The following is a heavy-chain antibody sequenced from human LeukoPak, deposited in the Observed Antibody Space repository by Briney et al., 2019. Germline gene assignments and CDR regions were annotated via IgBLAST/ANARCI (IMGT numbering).Heavy chain of an antibody. Sequence: GESLKISCKGSGYSLTSYWIGWVRQMPGKGLEWMGIIYPGDSDTRYSPSFQGQVTISADKSISIAYLQWSSLKASDTAMYYCARLAGGYYYDSSGYYELDYWGQGTLVTVSS. CDR1: GYSLTSYW. D-gene: IGHD3-22*01. V-gene: IGHV5-51*01. CDR2: IYPGDSDT. J-gene: IGHJ4*02. CDR3: ARLAGGYYYDSSGYYELDY.